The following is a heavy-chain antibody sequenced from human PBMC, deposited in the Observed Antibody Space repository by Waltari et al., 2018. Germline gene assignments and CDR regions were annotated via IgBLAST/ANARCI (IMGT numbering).Heavy chain of an antibody. CDR1: GCSVSSGSYY. Sequence: QVQLQESGPGLVKPSETLSLTCTVSGCSVSSGSYYWSWIRQPPGTGLEWIGYIYYSGSTNYNPSLKSRVTISVDTSKNQFSLKLSSVTAADTAVYYCARDRPDYYDSSGFIAFDIWGQGTMVTVSS. V-gene: IGHV4-61*01. D-gene: IGHD3-22*01. CDR3: ARDRPDYYDSSGFIAFDI. CDR2: IYYSGST. J-gene: IGHJ3*02.